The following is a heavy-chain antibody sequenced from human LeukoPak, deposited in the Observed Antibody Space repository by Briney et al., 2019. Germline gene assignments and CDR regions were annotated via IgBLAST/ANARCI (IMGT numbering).Heavy chain of an antibody. CDR2: VSYDGIIK. D-gene: IGHD3-16*01. CDR3: ATGGGLATEIDY. J-gene: IGHJ4*02. CDR1: GCTFSGCA. Sequence: PGGSLRLSCATSGCTFSGCAMHGVRQAPGKGLEGVAVVSYDGIIKYYADSLKGRFTISRDNSKNTLYLQMNSLRTEDTAMYYCATGGGLATEIDYWGQGTLVTVSS. V-gene: IGHV3-30*04.